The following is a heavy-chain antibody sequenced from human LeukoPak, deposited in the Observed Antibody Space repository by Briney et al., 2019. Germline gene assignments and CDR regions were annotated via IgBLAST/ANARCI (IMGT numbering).Heavy chain of an antibody. CDR2: INHSGST. V-gene: IGHV4-34*01. J-gene: IGHJ4*02. D-gene: IGHD5-24*01. CDR3: ARLGWRRWLRVFDY. CDR1: GGSFSGYY. Sequence: SETLSLTCAVDGGSFSGYYWSWIRQPPGKGLEWIGEINHSGSTNYNPSLTSRITISVDTSKNQFSLKLSSVTAADTAVYYCARLGWRRWLRVFDYWGQGTLVTVSS.